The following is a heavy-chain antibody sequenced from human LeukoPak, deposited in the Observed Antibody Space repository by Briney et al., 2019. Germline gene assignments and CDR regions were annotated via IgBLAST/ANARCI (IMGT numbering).Heavy chain of an antibody. CDR3: ARPHYYDSSGSIDY. V-gene: IGHV3-30*02. CDR1: AFTFSIYG. Sequence: GGSLRLSCAASAFTFSIYGMHWVRQAPGKGLEWVAFIRYDGSQKYYADSVKGRITISRDKSKNTLYLQMNSLRAEDTAVYYCARPHYYDSSGSIDYWGQGTLVTVSS. CDR2: IRYDGSQK. J-gene: IGHJ4*02. D-gene: IGHD3-22*01.